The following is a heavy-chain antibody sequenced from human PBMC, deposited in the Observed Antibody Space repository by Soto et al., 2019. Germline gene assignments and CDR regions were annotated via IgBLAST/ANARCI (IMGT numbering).Heavy chain of an antibody. D-gene: IGHD4-17*01. CDR1: GFNFNANA. CDR3: AGGYDRTVTMVDN. V-gene: IGHV3-30*01. Sequence: GGSLRLSCAASGFNFNANAMHWVRQPPDKGLEWMAVISFDASSKYYADSVKGRFTISRDNSKNTLYLQLNSLRLDDTAVYYCAGGYDRTVTMVDNWGPGTLLTVSS. CDR2: ISFDASSK. J-gene: IGHJ4*02.